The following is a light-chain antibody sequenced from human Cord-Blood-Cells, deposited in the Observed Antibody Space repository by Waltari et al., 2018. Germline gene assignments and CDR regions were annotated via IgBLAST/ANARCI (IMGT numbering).Light chain of an antibody. J-gene: IGKJ2*03. CDR1: QRVSSSY. Sequence: EIVLTQSPGTLSLSPGERATLSCRASQRVSSSYLAWYQQKPGQAPRLLIYGASSRATGIPDRFSGRGSGTDFTFTISRLEPEDFAVYYCQQYGSSPPYSFGQGTKLEIK. CDR3: QQYGSSPPYS. CDR2: GAS. V-gene: IGKV3-20*01.